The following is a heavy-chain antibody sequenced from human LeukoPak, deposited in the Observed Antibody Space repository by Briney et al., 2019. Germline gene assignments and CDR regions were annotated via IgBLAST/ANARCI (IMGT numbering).Heavy chain of an antibody. CDR3: ARHPYQLLLLSWLDP. CDR2: IYYSGST. Sequence: PSETLSLTCTVSGGTFSRVGYYWGWIRQPPGKGLEWIGSIYYSGSTYYNPSLKSRVTISVDTSKNQFSLKLSSVTAADTSVYCCARHPYQLLLLSWLDPWGQGTLVTVSS. D-gene: IGHD2-2*01. V-gene: IGHV4-39*01. CDR1: GGTFSRVGYY. J-gene: IGHJ5*02.